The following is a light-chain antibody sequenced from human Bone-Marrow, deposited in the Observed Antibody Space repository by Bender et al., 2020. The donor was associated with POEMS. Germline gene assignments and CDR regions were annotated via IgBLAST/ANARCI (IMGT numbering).Light chain of an antibody. CDR3: AVYTDTTVV. CDR2: DVT. J-gene: IGLJ2*01. CDR1: SSDVGGYKY. Sequence: QSALTQPASVPGSPGQSITISCTGTSSDVGGYKYVSWYQQHPGKAPKLMVYDVTNRPSGISNRFSGSKSGNTASLTIPGLQADDEADYYCAVYTDTTVVFGGGTKLTVL. V-gene: IGLV2-14*01.